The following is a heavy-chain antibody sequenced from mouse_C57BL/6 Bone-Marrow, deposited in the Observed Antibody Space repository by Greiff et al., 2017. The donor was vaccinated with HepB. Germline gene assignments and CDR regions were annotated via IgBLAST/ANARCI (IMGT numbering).Heavy chain of an antibody. D-gene: IGHD1-1*01. Sequence: VQLQQSGPELVKPGASVKIPCKASGYTFTDYNMDWVKQSHGKSLEWIGDINPNNGGTIYNQKFKGKATLTVDKSSSTAYMELRSLTSEDTAVYYCARHITTVVEDYAMDYWGQGTSVTVSS. CDR3: ARHITTVVEDYAMDY. CDR2: INPNNGGT. J-gene: IGHJ4*01. CDR1: GYTFTDYN. V-gene: IGHV1-18*01.